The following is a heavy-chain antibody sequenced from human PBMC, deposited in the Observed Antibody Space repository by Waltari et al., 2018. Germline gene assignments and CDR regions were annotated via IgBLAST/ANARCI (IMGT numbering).Heavy chain of an antibody. V-gene: IGHV4-34*01. J-gene: IGHJ4*02. D-gene: IGHD2-8*01. Sequence: QVQLQQWGAGLLKPSETRSLTCAVYGGSCSGYAWSWIRPPPGKGLVWVGEINHSGGTTYNPSLKRRVTISVATSKNQFSLKLSSVTAADTAVYYCARDGSGGVCYGDWGQGTLVTLSS. CDR1: GGSCSGYA. CDR2: INHSGGT. CDR3: ARDGSGGVCYGD.